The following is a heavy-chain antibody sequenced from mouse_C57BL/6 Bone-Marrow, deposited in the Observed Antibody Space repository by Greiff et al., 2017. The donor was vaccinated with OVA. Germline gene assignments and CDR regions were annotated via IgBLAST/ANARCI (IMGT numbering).Heavy chain of an antibody. Sequence: VQLQQPGAELVMPGASVKLSCKASGYTFTSYWMHWVKQRPGQGLEWIGEIDPSDSYTNYNQKFKGKSTLTVDKSSSTAYMQLSSLTSEDSAVYYCALYSNYLDYWGQGTTLTVSS. CDR2: IDPSDSYT. V-gene: IGHV1-69*01. CDR3: ALYSNYLDY. D-gene: IGHD2-5*01. J-gene: IGHJ2*01. CDR1: GYTFTSYW.